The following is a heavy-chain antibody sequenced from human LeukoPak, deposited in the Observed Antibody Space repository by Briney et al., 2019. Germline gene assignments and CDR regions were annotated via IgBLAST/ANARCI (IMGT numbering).Heavy chain of an antibody. Sequence: GGSLRLSCAASGFTFSSYAMSWVRQAPGKGLEWVSAISGSGGSTYYADSVKGRFTISRDNSKNTLYLQMNSLRAEDTAVYYCAKPLAGVDYYGMDVWGQGTTVTVSS. V-gene: IGHV3-23*01. CDR1: GFTFSSYA. D-gene: IGHD5-12*01. CDR2: ISGSGGST. CDR3: AKPLAGVDYYGMDV. J-gene: IGHJ6*02.